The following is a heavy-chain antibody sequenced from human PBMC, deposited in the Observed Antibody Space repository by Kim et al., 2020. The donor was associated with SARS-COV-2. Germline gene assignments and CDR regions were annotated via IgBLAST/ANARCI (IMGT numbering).Heavy chain of an antibody. V-gene: IGHV1-2*02. CDR3: ARGSPRVGATGY. Sequence: NYAQKLQARVTMTRDTSISTAYMELSRLRSDDTAVYYCARGSPRVGATGYWGQGTLVTVSS. J-gene: IGHJ4*02. D-gene: IGHD1-26*01.